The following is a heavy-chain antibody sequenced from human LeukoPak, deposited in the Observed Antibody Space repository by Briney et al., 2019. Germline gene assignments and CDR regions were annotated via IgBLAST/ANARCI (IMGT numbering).Heavy chain of an antibody. Sequence: PSETLSLTCTVSGGSISSSNYYWGWIRQLPGKGLEWIGYIYYSGSTNYNPSLKSRVTISVDTSKNQFSLKLSSVTAADTAVYYCARTEYNWNLGVLDWFDPWGQGTLVTVSS. J-gene: IGHJ5*02. CDR2: IYYSGST. CDR3: ARTEYNWNLGVLDWFDP. V-gene: IGHV4-61*05. CDR1: GGSISSSNYY. D-gene: IGHD1-7*01.